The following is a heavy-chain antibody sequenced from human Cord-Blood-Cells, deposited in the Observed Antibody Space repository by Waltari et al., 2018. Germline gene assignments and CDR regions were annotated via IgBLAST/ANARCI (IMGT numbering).Heavy chain of an antibody. D-gene: IGHD6-6*01. J-gene: IGHJ3*02. V-gene: IGHV4-61*09. CDR1: GGSISSGSYY. CDR3: ARVEAREAFDI. CDR2: IYTSGST. Sequence: QVQLQESGPGLVKPSQTLSLTCTVSGGSISSGSYYWSWIRQPAGKGLEWIGYIYTSGSTNYNPPLKSRVTISVDTSKNQFSLKLSAVTAADTAVYYCARVEAREAFDIWGQGTMVTVSS.